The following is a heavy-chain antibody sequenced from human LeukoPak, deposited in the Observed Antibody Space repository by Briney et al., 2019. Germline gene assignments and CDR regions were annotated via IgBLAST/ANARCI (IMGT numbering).Heavy chain of an antibody. V-gene: IGHV3-30*04. Sequence: GGSLRLSCAASGFTFSSYAMHWVRQAPGKGLEWVAVISYDGSNKYYADSVKGRFTISRDNSKNTLCLQMNSLRAEDTAVYYCARLIVAGANWGQGTLVTVSS. CDR2: ISYDGSNK. J-gene: IGHJ4*02. CDR3: ARLIVAGAN. D-gene: IGHD5-12*01. CDR1: GFTFSSYA.